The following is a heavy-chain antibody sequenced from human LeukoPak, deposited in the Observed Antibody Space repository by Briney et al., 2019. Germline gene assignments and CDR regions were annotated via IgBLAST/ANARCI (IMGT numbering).Heavy chain of an antibody. Sequence: PGVSLRLSCAASGFTFRSYWMTWVRQAPGKGLEWVADIMKDGSIKDYADSMGGRFTISRDNAKNFLFLQMNSLRAEDTAVYYCVRNLGWHALGQWGQGTPVTVSS. V-gene: IGHV3-7*01. CDR3: VRNLGWHALGQ. CDR1: GFTFRSYW. D-gene: IGHD6-19*01. CDR2: IMKDGSIK. J-gene: IGHJ4*02.